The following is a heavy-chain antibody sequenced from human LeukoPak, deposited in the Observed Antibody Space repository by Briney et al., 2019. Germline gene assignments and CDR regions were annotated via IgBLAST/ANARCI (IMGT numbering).Heavy chain of an antibody. CDR2: IRHDESNK. D-gene: IGHD4-17*01. V-gene: IGHV3-30*02. CDR3: AKFSYGDYVA. J-gene: IGHJ5*02. CDR1: GFVFRKNG. Sequence: PGGSLRLSCATSGFVFRKNGMHWVRQAPGKGLEWVAFIRHDESNKYYADSVKGRFTISRDNSKNTLSLQMNSLRPDDTAVYYCAKFSYGDYVAWGQGTLVIVSS.